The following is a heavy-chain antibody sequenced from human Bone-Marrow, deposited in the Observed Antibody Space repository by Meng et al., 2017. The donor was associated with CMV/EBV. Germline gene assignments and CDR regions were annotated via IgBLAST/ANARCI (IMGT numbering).Heavy chain of an antibody. V-gene: IGHV3-66*02. J-gene: IGHJ3*02. CDR1: GFTVSSNY. Sequence: GESLKISCAASGFTVSSNYMSWVRQAPGKGLEWVSVIYSGGSTYYADSVKGRFTISRDNSKNTLYLQMNSLRAEDTAVYYCARAYYYDSSGYYHGAFDIWGQGKMVNVAS. CDR3: ARAYYYDSSGYYHGAFDI. CDR2: IYSGGST. D-gene: IGHD3-22*01.